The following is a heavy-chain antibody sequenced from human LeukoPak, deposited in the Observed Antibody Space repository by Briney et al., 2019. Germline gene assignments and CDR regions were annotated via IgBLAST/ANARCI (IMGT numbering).Heavy chain of an antibody. J-gene: IGHJ5*02. D-gene: IGHD3-10*01. V-gene: IGHV1-18*01. CDR2: ISAYNGNT. CDR3: AREVEVYYYGSGSYVRWFDP. Sequence: GASVKVSCKASGYTFTSYGISWVRQAPGQGLEWMGWISAYNGNTNYAQKLQGRVTMTTDTSTSTAYMELRSLRYDDTAVYYCAREVEVYYYGSGSYVRWFDPWAREPWSPSPQ. CDR1: GYTFTSYG.